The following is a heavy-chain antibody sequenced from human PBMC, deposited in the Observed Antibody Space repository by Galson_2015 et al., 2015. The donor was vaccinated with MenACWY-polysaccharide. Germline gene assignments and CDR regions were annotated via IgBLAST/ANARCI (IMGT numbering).Heavy chain of an antibody. D-gene: IGHD4-17*01. CDR2: IPYDGSNK. CDR3: AKMVQQTTKNDY. V-gene: IGHV3-30*02. J-gene: IGHJ4*02. CDR1: GLNFRNYG. Sequence: SLRLSCAVSGLNFRNYGMHWVRQAPGKGLEWVAFIPYDGSNKYYPDSVKGRFTISRDNSKNTLYLQMNSLRVEDTAVYYCAKMVQQTTKNDYWGQGTLVTVSS.